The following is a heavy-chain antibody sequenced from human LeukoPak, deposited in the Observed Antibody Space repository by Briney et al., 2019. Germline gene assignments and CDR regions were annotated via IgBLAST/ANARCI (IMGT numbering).Heavy chain of an antibody. CDR2: MNPNSGNT. CDR3: ARGVATDF. CDR1: GYTFTSYG. J-gene: IGHJ4*02. D-gene: IGHD5-12*01. V-gene: IGHV1-8*03. Sequence: ASVKVSCKASGYTFTSYGISWVRQATGQGLEWMGWMNPNSGNTDYAQKFQGRVTLTRNTSISTAYMELSSLRSEDTAVYYCARGVATDFWGQGTLVTVSS.